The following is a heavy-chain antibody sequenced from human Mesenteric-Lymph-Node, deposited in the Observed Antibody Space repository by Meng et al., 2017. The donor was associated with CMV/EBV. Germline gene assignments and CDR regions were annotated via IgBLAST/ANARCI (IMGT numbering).Heavy chain of an antibody. Sequence: SETLSLTCTVSGGSISNYYWTWIRQAPGKGLEWIGYIYYTGSTNYNPSLKSRVTISVDTSKNQFSLKLTSVTAADTAVYYCARDLEGGVPATIGQWGQGTLVTVSS. D-gene: IGHD2-2*02. CDR2: IYYTGST. CDR1: GGSISNYY. J-gene: IGHJ4*02. V-gene: IGHV4-59*01. CDR3: ARDLEGGVPATIGQ.